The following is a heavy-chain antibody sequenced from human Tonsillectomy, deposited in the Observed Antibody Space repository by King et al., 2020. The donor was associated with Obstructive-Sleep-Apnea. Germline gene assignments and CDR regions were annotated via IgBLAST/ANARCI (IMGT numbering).Heavy chain of an antibody. Sequence: VQLVESGGGVVQPGRSLRLSCAASGFTFSSYAMHWVRQAPGKGLEWVAVISYYGSNKYYADSVKGRFTISRDNSKNTLYLQMNSLRAEDTTVYYCARNGWFGELTPFDYWGQGTLVTVSS. D-gene: IGHD3-10*01. CDR1: GFTFSSYA. CDR2: ISYYGSNK. V-gene: IGHV3-30*04. J-gene: IGHJ4*02. CDR3: ARNGWFGELTPFDY.